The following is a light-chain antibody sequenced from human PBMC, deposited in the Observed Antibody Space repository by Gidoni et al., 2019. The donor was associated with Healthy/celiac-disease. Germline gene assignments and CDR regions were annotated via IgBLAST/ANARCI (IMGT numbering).Light chain of an antibody. V-gene: IGKV1-39*01. CDR3: QQSYSTLIT. CDR2: AAS. CDR1: QSISRY. J-gene: IGKJ5*01. Sequence: DIQMTQSPSSLSASVGDRVTITCRASQSISRYLKWYQQKPGKAPKLLIYAASSLQSGVPSRFSGSGSGTDFTLTSSSLQPEDFATYYCQQSYSTLITFGQGTRLEIK.